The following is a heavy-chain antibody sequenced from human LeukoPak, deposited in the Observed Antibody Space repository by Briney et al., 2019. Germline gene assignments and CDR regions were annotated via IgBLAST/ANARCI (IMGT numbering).Heavy chain of an antibody. J-gene: IGHJ4*02. CDR3: ARLPRIVGATGVFDY. CDR2: INHSGST. D-gene: IGHD1-26*01. Sequence: GSLRLSCAASGFTFSSYAMSWVRQAPGKGLEWIGEINHSGSTNYNPSLKSRVTISVDTSKNQFSLKLSSVTAADTAVYYCARLPRIVGATGVFDYWGQGTLVTVSS. CDR1: GFTFSSYA. V-gene: IGHV4-34*01.